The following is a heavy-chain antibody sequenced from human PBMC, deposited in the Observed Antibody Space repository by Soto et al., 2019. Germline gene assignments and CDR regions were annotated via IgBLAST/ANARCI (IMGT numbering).Heavy chain of an antibody. CDR2: INPSDGST. Sequence: ASVKVSCKASGYSFTSYYMHWVRQAPGQGLEWMGIINPSDGSTNYAQKFQGRVTMTRDTSTSTVYMELSSLRFEDTAVYYCARSRSLDPWGQGTLVTVSS. V-gene: IGHV1-46*03. J-gene: IGHJ5*02. CDR1: GYSFTSYY. CDR3: ARSRSLDP.